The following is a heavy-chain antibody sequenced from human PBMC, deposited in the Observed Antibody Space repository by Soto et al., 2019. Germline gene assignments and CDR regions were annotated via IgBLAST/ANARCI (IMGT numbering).Heavy chain of an antibody. J-gene: IGHJ4*02. D-gene: IGHD4-17*01. CDR2: IRNKATSYTT. CDR3: VSSWGDYRDFDY. CDR1: GFTFSAHY. V-gene: IGHV3-72*01. Sequence: EVQLVESGGGLVQPGGSLRLSCAASGFTFSAHYMDWVRQAPGKGLEWVGRIRNKATSYTTEYAASMQGRFTVSRDDSTNSLYLQMNSLKTEDTAIYYCVSSWGDYRDFDYWGQGTLVTVSS.